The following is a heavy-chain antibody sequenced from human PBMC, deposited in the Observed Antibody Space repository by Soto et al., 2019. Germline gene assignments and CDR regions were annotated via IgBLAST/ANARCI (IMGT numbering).Heavy chain of an antibody. J-gene: IGHJ5*02. Sequence: GASVKVSCKASGGTFNSYDINWVRQAPGQGLEWMGGIIPIVETPKYAQKFQGRVTITADESTNTVYMELSSLRSEDTAMYYCARLSRPNYYDTSGFFKDNWFDPWGQGNLVTVSS. V-gene: IGHV1-69*13. CDR1: GGTFNSYD. D-gene: IGHD3-22*01. CDR2: IIPIVETP. CDR3: ARLSRPNYYDTSGFFKDNWFDP.